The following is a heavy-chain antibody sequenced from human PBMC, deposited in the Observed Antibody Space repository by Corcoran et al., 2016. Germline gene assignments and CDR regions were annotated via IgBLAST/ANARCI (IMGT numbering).Heavy chain of an antibody. CDR3: AKDLSGGGAAY. V-gene: IGHV3-30*18. J-gene: IGHJ4*02. CDR2: ISYDGSNK. D-gene: IGHD6-25*01. CDR1: GFTFSSYG. Sequence: QVQLVESGGGVVQPGRSLRLSCAASGFTFSSYGMHWVRQAPGKGLEWVAVISYDGSNKSYEDSVKSRFTISRYNSKNTLYLQMNSLRAEDTAVYYCAKDLSGGGAAYWGQGTLVTVSS.